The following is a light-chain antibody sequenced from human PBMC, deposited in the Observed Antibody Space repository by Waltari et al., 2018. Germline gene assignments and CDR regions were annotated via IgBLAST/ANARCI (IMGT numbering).Light chain of an antibody. Sequence: QTVVTQEPSLSVSPGGTVTLTCALSSGQVSTTSYATWYQQTPGQAPRTLVYKANARSSGVPDRFSGSILGNTAALTITGAQADDESDYYCALYMGSGIWVFGGGTRLTVL. CDR3: ALYMGSGIWV. CDR1: SGQVSTTSY. CDR2: KAN. J-gene: IGLJ3*02. V-gene: IGLV8-61*01.